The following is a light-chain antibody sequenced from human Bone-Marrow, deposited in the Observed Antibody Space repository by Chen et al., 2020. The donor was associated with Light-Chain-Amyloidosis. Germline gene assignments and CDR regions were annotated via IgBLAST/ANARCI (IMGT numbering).Light chain of an antibody. V-gene: IGLV3-21*02. CDR2: DDS. Sequence: SYVLTQPSSVSVAPGQTATIACGGNNIGSTSVHWYQQTPGQAPLLVVYDDSDRPSGIPERFSGGNSGNTDTLTISRVQAGDEADYDCQVWDRSSDRPVFGGGAKLTVL. CDR3: QVWDRSSDRPV. J-gene: IGLJ3*02. CDR1: NIGSTS.